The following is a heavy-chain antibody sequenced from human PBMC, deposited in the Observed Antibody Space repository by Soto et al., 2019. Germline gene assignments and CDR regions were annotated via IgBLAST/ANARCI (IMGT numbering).Heavy chain of an antibody. V-gene: IGHV3-30-3*01. Sequence: QVQLVESGGGVVQPGRSLRLSCAASGFTFSSYAMHWVRQAPGKGLEWVAVISYDGSNKYYADSVKGRFTISRDNSKNTLYLQMNSLRAEDTAVYYCARDGSSGWYLDYWGQGTLVTVSS. D-gene: IGHD6-19*01. J-gene: IGHJ4*02. CDR2: ISYDGSNK. CDR3: ARDGSSGWYLDY. CDR1: GFTFSSYA.